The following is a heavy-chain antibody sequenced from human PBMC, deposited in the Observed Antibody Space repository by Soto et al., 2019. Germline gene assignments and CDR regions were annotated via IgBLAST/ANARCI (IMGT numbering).Heavy chain of an antibody. CDR2: IYTSGST. V-gene: IGHV4-4*07. J-gene: IGHJ6*02. CDR3: ARDLEKVGATTYYYYGMDV. D-gene: IGHD1-26*01. Sequence: SETLSLTCAVYGGSFSSYYWSWIRQPAGKGLEWIGRIYTSGSTNYNPSLKSRVTMSVDTSKNQFSLKLSSVTAADTAVYYCARDLEKVGATTYYYYGMDVWGQGTTVTVSS. CDR1: GGSFSSYY.